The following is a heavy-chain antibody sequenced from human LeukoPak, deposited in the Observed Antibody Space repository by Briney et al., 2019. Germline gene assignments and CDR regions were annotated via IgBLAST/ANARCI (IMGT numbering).Heavy chain of an antibody. D-gene: IGHD2-21*02. V-gene: IGHV3-64*01. CDR1: GFTFSNYA. CDR3: ARDGGTYCGGDCYGD. J-gene: IGHJ4*02. CDR2: ISSNGGST. Sequence: GSLRLSCAASGFTFSNYAMNWVRQAPGKGLEYVSGISSNGGSTNYANSVKGRFTISRDNSKNTLYLQMGSLRAEDMAVYYCARDGGTYCGGDCYGDWGQGTLVTVSS.